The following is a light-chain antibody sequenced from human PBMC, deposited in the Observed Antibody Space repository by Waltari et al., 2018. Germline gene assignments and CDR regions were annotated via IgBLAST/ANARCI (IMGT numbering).Light chain of an antibody. CDR1: NTAVAGHNH. CDR3: NSFTSDITWV. CDR2: DVS. V-gene: IGLV2-14*03. J-gene: IGLJ3*02. Sequence: QSALTQPASVSGSPGQSIPISCTGTNTAVAGHNHFSWFQHHPGKVPKLIIFDVSSRPSGVSDRFSGSKSGNRASLAISGLQAEDEADYYCNSFTSDITWVFGGGTKVTVL.